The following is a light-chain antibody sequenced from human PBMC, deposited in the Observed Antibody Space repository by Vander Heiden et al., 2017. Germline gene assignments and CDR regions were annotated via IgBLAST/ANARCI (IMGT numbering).Light chain of an antibody. J-gene: IGKJ2*01. CDR1: QSVGSF. CDR2: DAS. CDR3: QHGSTWPGGV. V-gene: IGKV3-11*01. Sequence: EIVLTQSPATLSLSPGERATLSCRASQSVGSFLAWYQHKPGQAPRLLIYDASNRATGTPARFSGSGYGTDFTLTISSRDPEDFAVYYCQHGSTWPGGVFGPGTKLEIK.